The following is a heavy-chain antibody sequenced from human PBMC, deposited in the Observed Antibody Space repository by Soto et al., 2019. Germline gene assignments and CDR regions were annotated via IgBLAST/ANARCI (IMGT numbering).Heavy chain of an antibody. V-gene: IGHV3-48*02. Sequence: GGSLRLSCAASGFTFSSYSMNWVRQAPGKGLEWVSYISLGTSTIYYADSVKGRFTISRDDAKNSLYLQMNSLRDEDTAVYYCARDNGMAGSFDPWGQGTLVTVSS. J-gene: IGHJ5*02. CDR1: GFTFSSYS. CDR3: ARDNGMAGSFDP. D-gene: IGHD2-8*01. CDR2: ISLGTSTI.